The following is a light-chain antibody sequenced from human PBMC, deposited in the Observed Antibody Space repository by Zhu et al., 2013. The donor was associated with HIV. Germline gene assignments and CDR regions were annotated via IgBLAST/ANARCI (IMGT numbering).Light chain of an antibody. V-gene: IGLV1-40*01. Sequence: QSVLTQPPSVSGAPGQRVTISCTGSSSNIGAGYDVHWYQQLPGTAPKLLIYGNNNRPSGVPDRFSGSKSGTSASLAISGLQSEDEADYYCATWDDSLSGWVFGGGTKLTVL. J-gene: IGLJ3*02. CDR3: ATWDDSLSGWV. CDR1: SSNIGAGYD. CDR2: GNN.